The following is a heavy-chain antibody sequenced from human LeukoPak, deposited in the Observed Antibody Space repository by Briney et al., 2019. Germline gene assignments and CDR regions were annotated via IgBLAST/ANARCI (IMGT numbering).Heavy chain of an antibody. Sequence: GGSLRLSCTASGFTFRSYSMNWVRQAPGKGLEWVSYISSSSSTIYYADSVRGRFTISRDNVKNSLYLQMNSLRAEDTAVYYCAKVPVPVIGAAGPFDYWGQGTLVTVSS. D-gene: IGHD6-13*01. CDR1: GFTFRSYS. CDR3: AKVPVPVIGAAGPFDY. V-gene: IGHV3-48*01. J-gene: IGHJ4*02. CDR2: ISSSSSTI.